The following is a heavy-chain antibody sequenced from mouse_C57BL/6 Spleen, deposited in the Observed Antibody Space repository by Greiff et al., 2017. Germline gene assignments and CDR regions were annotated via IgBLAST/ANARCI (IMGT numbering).Heavy chain of an antibody. CDR2: ISDGGSYT. CDR1: GFTFSSYA. V-gene: IGHV5-4*01. Sequence: EVKLVESGGGLVKPGGSLKLSCAASGFTFSSYAMSWVRQTPEKRLEWVATISDGGSYTYYPDNVKGRFNISRDNAKNHLYLQMSHLKSEDTAMYYCARDGGDYDGFAYWGQGTLVTVSA. J-gene: IGHJ3*01. CDR3: ARDGGDYDGFAY. D-gene: IGHD2-4*01.